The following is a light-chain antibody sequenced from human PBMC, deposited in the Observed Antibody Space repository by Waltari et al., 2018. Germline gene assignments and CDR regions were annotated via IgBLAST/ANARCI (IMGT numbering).Light chain of an antibody. CDR3: MQNIQIPVS. CDR2: EVS. CDR1: QSLLHRDGKTH. J-gene: IGKJ4*01. V-gene: IGKV2D-29*01. Sequence: DIVMTQTPLSLSVTPGQAASISCKSSQSLLHRDGKTHLYWYLPKPGQPPPLLIYEVSNRFSGVPERFSGGGSGTDFTLKISRVEAEDVGLYYCMQNIQIPVSFGGGTKVEIK.